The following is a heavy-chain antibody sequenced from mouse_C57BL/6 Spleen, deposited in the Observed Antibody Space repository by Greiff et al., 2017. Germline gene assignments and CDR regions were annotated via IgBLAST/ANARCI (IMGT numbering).Heavy chain of an antibody. J-gene: IGHJ1*03. V-gene: IGHV5-17*01. D-gene: IGHD3-2*01. CDR1: GFTFSDYG. CDR2: ISSGSSTI. Sequence: EVQGVEPGGGLVKPGGSLKLSCAASGFTFSDYGMHWVRQAPEKGLEWVAYISSGSSTIHYADTVKGRFTISRDNAKNTLFLQMTSLRSEDTAMYYCARDGSGYVWYFDVWGTGTTVTVSS. CDR3: ARDGSGYVWYFDV.